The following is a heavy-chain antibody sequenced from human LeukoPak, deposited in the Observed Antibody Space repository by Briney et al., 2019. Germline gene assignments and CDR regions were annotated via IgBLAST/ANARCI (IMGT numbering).Heavy chain of an antibody. Sequence: PSETLSLTCTVSGGSISSGDYYWSWIRQPPGKGLEWIGYIYYSGSTYYNPSLKSRVTISVDTSKNQFSLKLSSVTAAGTAVYYCARARGRPRGEAFDIWGQGTMVTVSS. CDR2: IYYSGST. V-gene: IGHV4-61*08. J-gene: IGHJ3*02. CDR3: ARARGRPRGEAFDI. D-gene: IGHD1-26*01. CDR1: GGSISSGDYY.